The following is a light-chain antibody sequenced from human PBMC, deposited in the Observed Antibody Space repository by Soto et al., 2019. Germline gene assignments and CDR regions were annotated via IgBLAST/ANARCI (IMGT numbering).Light chain of an antibody. V-gene: IGKV1-39*01. CDR2: GTS. CDR1: QSISNY. CDR3: QQSYNAPYT. Sequence: DIQMTQSPSSLSASVGDRVTITCRASQSISNYLNWYQQKPGKAPNLLIYGTSSLQSGVPSRFSGSESGTDFTLTISTLQPEDFETYYCQQSYNAPYTFGQGTKVDIX. J-gene: IGKJ2*01.